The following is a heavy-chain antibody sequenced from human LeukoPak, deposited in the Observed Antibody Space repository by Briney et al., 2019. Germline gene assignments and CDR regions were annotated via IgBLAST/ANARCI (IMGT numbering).Heavy chain of an antibody. V-gene: IGHV1-2*02. CDR2: INPNSGGT. J-gene: IGHJ5*02. CDR3: ARGRPYCGGDCYFSAERNWFDP. D-gene: IGHD2-21*02. Sequence: ASVKVSCKASGYTFTTYAMNWVRQAPGQGLEWMGWINPNSGGTNYAQKFQGRVTMTRDTSISTAYMELSRLRSDDPAVYYCARGRPYCGGDCYFSAERNWFDPWGQGTLVTVSS. CDR1: GYTFTTYA.